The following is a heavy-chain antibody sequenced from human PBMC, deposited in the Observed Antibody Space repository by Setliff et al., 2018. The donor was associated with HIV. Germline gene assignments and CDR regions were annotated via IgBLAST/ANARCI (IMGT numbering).Heavy chain of an antibody. CDR3: ARDQSDWFY. Sequence: PSETLSLTCAVSGYSISSSHWWGWIRQPPGKGLEWIGYIYYSGSTNYDPSLKSRVTISVDTSRNEFSLKLSSVTAADTAVYYCARDQSDWFYWGQGTLVTVSS. D-gene: IGHD3-3*01. V-gene: IGHV4-28*03. J-gene: IGHJ4*02. CDR2: IYYSGST. CDR1: GYSISSSHW.